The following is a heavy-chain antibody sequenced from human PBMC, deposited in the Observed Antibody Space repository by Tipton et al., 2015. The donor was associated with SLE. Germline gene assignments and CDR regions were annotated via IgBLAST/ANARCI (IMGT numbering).Heavy chain of an antibody. D-gene: IGHD6-19*01. J-gene: IGHJ4*02. CDR1: GDSIISSY. CDR2: IYYSGTT. V-gene: IGHV4-59*01. CDR3: ASARDHWLVYDY. Sequence: TLSLTCTVSGDSIISSYWRWIRQPPGKGLEWIGYIYYSGTTNYNPSLKSRVTISVDTSKNQVSLKLSSVTAADTAVYYCASARDHWLVYDYWGQGTLVTVSS.